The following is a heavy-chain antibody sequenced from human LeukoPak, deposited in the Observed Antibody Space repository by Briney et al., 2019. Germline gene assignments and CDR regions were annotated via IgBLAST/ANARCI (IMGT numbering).Heavy chain of an antibody. D-gene: IGHD6-19*01. Sequence: ASVKVSCKASGYTFTSYGISWVRQAPGQGVEWVGWISAYNGNTNYAQKLQGRVTMTTDTSTSTAYMELRSLRSDDTAVYCCARVRYSSGWDDAFDIWGQGTMVTVSS. CDR2: ISAYNGNT. V-gene: IGHV1-18*01. J-gene: IGHJ3*02. CDR3: ARVRYSSGWDDAFDI. CDR1: GYTFTSYG.